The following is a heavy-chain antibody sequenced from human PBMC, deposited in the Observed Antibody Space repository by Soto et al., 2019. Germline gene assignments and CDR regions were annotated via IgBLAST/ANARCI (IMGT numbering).Heavy chain of an antibody. Sequence: GGSLRLSCAASGFSFSTYNMDWVRQAPGKGPEWIAYISTTSFTIYYAESVKGRFTISRDNDRNSLYLEMNSLRDEDTAVYYWARDRCYDGTGYSASDSWGQRTLVTVSS. CDR1: GFSFSTYN. V-gene: IGHV3-48*02. J-gene: IGHJ5*01. CDR2: ISTTSFTI. CDR3: ARDRCYDGTGYSASDS. D-gene: IGHD3-16*01.